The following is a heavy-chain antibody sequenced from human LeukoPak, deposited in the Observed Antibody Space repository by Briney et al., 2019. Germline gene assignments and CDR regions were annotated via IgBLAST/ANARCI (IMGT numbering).Heavy chain of an antibody. D-gene: IGHD7-27*01. CDR3: ARGRVSVTGAIDAFHI. V-gene: IGHV3-21*01. CDR1: GFTFSTFD. Sequence: GGSLRLSCAASGFTFSTFDMNWVRQAPGKGLEWVSSISSGSSEIYYADSVKGRLTISRDNTKNSLYLQMNSLRAEDTAVYYCARGRVSVTGAIDAFHIWGQGTMVTVSS. CDR2: ISSGSSEI. J-gene: IGHJ3*02.